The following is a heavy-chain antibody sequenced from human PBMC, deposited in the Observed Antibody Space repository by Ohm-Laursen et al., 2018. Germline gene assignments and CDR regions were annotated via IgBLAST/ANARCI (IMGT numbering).Heavy chain of an antibody. J-gene: IGHJ4*02. CDR1: GGSFSGYY. Sequence: GTLSLTCAVYGGSFSGYYWSWIRQPPGKGLEWIGEINHTGNTNYNPSLKSRVTISVDTSKNHFSLKLSLVTAADTAMYYCAGNSSSSLGGFDYWGQGTLVTVSS. V-gene: IGHV4-34*01. CDR3: AGNSSSSLGGFDY. D-gene: IGHD6-6*01. CDR2: INHTGNT.